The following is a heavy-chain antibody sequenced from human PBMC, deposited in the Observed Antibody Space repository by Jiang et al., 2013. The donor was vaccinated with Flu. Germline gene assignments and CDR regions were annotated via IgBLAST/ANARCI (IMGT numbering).Heavy chain of an antibody. CDR1: GGSISSDF. V-gene: IGHV4-59*08. J-gene: IGHJ4*02. Sequence: PGLVKPSETLSLTCTVSGGSISSDFWNWIRQPPGKGLEWIGYIYYTGSTNYNPSLKSRVTISVDTSKNQFSLNLSSVTAADTAVYYCARRGSGTYGLDYWGQGTLVTVSS. CDR2: IYYTGST. CDR3: ARRGSGTYGLDY. D-gene: IGHD1-26*01.